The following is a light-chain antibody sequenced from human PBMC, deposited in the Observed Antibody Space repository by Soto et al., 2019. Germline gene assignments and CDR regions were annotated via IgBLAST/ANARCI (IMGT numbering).Light chain of an antibody. CDR1: QSISNW. J-gene: IGKJ1*01. CDR3: QQYDYSRT. CDR2: DVS. V-gene: IGKV1-5*01. Sequence: DIQMTQPPSTLSAFVGDRVTITCRASQSISNWLAWYQQKPGEAPKLLIYDVSNLETGVPSRFSGSGSGTEFSLTIRSLQPDDFATYYCQQYDYSRTFGQGTKVE.